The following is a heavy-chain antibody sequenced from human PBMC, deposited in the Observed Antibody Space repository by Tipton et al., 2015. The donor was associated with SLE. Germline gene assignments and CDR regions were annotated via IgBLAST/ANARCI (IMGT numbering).Heavy chain of an antibody. CDR3: ARVRVGATDDAFDI. D-gene: IGHD1-26*01. CDR1: GFTVSSNY. CDR2: IYSGGST. V-gene: IGHV3-53*05. J-gene: IGHJ3*02. Sequence: GSLRLSCAASGFTVSSNYMSWVRQAPGKGLERVSVIYSGGSTYYADSVKGRFTISRDNSKNTLYLQMNSLRAEDTAVYYCARVRVGATDDAFDIWGQGTMVTVSS.